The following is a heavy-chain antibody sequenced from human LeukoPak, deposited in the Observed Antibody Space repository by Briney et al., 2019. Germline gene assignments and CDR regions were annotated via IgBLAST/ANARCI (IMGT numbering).Heavy chain of an antibody. Sequence: GGSLRHSRTDSGFTFGGHVISWVRPAPGQGGAGVGFIRSKEYGGTTEYAACVTGRFTISRDDSKSIAYLQMNSLKTEDTAVYFCTRPHDYWGQGTLVTVSS. CDR3: TRPHDY. CDR1: GFTFGGHV. CDR2: IRSKEYGGTT. V-gene: IGHV3-49*04. J-gene: IGHJ4*02.